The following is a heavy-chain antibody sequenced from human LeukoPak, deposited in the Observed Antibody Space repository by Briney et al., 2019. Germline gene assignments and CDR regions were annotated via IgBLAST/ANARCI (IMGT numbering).Heavy chain of an antibody. J-gene: IGHJ6*03. CDR1: GFTFGDYS. Sequence: QPGGSLRLSCTASGFTFGDYSMSWVRQAPGKGLEWVGFIRSIAYGGTPEYAASVKGRFTISRDDSKSIAYLQMNSLKTEDTAVYYCTTVVIPGLGNPYYYYYMDVWGKGTTVTVPS. CDR2: IRSIAYGGTP. V-gene: IGHV3-49*04. D-gene: IGHD4-23*01. CDR3: TTVVIPGLGNPYYYYYMDV.